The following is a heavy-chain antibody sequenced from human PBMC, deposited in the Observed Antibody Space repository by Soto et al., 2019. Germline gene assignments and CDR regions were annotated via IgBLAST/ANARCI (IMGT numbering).Heavy chain of an antibody. D-gene: IGHD4-17*01. CDR1: GGSISSYY. CDR2: IYYSGST. J-gene: IGHJ4*02. Sequence: LSLTCTVSGGSISSYYWSWIRQPPGKGLEWIGYIYYSGSTNYNPSLKSRVTISVDTSKNQFSLKLSSVTAADTAVYYCARARANYGDYVSPLDYWGQGTLVTVSS. V-gene: IGHV4-59*01. CDR3: ARARANYGDYVSPLDY.